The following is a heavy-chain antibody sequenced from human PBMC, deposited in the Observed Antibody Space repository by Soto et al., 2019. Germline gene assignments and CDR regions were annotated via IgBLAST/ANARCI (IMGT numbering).Heavy chain of an antibody. D-gene: IGHD3-22*01. V-gene: IGHV5-10-1*01. J-gene: IGHJ4*02. Sequence: GESLKISCKGSGYSFAGYWITWVRRKPGKGLEWMGRIDPSDSQTYYSPSFRGHVTISVTKSITTVFLQWSSLRASDTAMYYCARQIYDSDTGPNFQYYFDSWGQGTPVTVSS. CDR1: GYSFAGYW. CDR2: IDPSDSQT. CDR3: ARQIYDSDTGPNFQYYFDS.